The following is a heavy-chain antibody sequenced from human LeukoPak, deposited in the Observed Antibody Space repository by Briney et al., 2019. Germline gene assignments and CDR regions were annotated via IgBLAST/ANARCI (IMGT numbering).Heavy chain of an antibody. Sequence: PGGSLRLSCAASGFTFSSYGMHWVRQAPGKGLEWVAVIWYDGSNKYYADSVKGRFTISRDNSKNTLYLQMNSLRAEDTAVYFCARDLERFRSTFDYWGQGTLVTVSS. CDR1: GFTFSSYG. CDR3: ARDLERFRSTFDY. CDR2: IWYDGSNK. V-gene: IGHV3-33*01. J-gene: IGHJ4*02. D-gene: IGHD1-1*01.